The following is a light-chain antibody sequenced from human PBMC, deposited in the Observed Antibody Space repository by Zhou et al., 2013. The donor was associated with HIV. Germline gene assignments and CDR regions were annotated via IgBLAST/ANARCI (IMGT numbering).Light chain of an antibody. CDR2: GAS. CDR3: QQYGSSPQT. Sequence: EIVLTQSPGTLSLSPGERATLSCRASQSVSSSYLAWYQQKPGQAPRLLIYGASSRATDIPDRFSGSGSGTDFTLTISRLEPEDFAVYYCQQYGSSPQTFGQGPRWKSN. J-gene: IGKJ1*01. CDR1: QSVSSSY. V-gene: IGKV3-20*01.